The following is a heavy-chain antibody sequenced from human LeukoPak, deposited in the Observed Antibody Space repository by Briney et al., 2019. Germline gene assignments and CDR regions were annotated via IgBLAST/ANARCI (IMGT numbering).Heavy chain of an antibody. CDR3: ARVDYYDSKAFDI. CDR2: IYYSGST. Sequence: LRLSCAASGFTFDDYAMHWVRQPPGKGLEWIGYIYYSGSTYYNPSLKSRVTISVDTSKNQFSLKLSSVTAADTAVYYCARVDYYDSKAFDIWGQGTMVTVSS. J-gene: IGHJ3*02. V-gene: IGHV4-30-4*07. CDR1: GFTFDDYA. D-gene: IGHD3-22*01.